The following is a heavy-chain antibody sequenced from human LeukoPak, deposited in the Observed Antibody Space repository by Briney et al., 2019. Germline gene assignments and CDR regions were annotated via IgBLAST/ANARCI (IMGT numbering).Heavy chain of an antibody. CDR2: MNPNSGNT. CDR3: ARAPPYDFWSGYSDPNAPNWFDP. Sequence: ASVKVSCKASGYTFTSYDINWVRQATGQGLEWMGWMNPNSGNTGYAQKFQGRVTMTRNTSISTAYMELSSLRSEDTAVYYCARAPPYDFWSGYSDPNAPNWFDPWGQGTLVTVSS. D-gene: IGHD3-3*01. CDR1: GYTFTSYD. J-gene: IGHJ5*02. V-gene: IGHV1-8*01.